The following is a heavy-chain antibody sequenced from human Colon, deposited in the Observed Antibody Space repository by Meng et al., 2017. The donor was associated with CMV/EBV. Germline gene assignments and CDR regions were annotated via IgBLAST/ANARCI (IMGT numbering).Heavy chain of an antibody. Sequence: GESLKISCAASGFTFSNYWMTWVRQAPGKGLEWVANIKQNGRETSYADSVKGRFTISRDDAKNSLYLHLNSLRPEDTAVYYCARDPFQAHLLDDFLDTWGQGTLVTVS. CDR3: ARDPFQAHLLDDFLDT. V-gene: IGHV3-7*01. D-gene: IGHD2/OR15-2a*01. CDR2: IKQNGRET. J-gene: IGHJ5*02. CDR1: GFTFSNYW.